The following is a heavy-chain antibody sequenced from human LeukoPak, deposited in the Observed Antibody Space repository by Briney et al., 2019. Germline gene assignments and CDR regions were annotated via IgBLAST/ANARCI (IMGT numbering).Heavy chain of an antibody. CDR1: GYTFTELS. CDR2: FAPKDGKT. J-gene: IGHJ4*02. V-gene: IGHV1-24*01. Sequence: ASVKVSCKASGYTFTELSIHWVHQAPEKGLKWMEGFAPKDGKTTNAQNFKDKSTLPQDTFRDPAYMNLSTLKPEDTPVYYFAKDLLGKVACLHCSYHWGQGTLVTVSS. CDR3: AKDLLGKVACLHCSYH. D-gene: IGHD2-21*01.